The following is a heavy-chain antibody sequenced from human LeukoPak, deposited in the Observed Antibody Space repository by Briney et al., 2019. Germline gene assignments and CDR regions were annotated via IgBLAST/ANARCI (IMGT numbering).Heavy chain of an antibody. CDR2: IYSAGSP. D-gene: IGHD2-21*02. CDR3: ARGRRDCGGDCYVAFDI. J-gene: IGHJ3*02. CDR1: GFTVSSNY. V-gene: IGHV3-53*01. Sequence: GGSLRLSCVASGFTVSSNYMTWVRQAPGKGLEWVSVIYSAGSPYYADSVKGRFTISRDNSKNALFLQMHSLRADDTAVYYCARGRRDCGGDCYVAFDIWGQGTMVTVSS.